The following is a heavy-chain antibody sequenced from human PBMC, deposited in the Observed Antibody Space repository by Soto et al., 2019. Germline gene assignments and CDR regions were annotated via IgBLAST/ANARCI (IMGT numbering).Heavy chain of an antibody. CDR3: ARDQYCSTARCYSPPLDY. Sequence: GSLRLSCEAAGFTFSTYGMHWVRQAPGKGLEWVAVIWYDGSNKYYADSVKGRFTISRDNSENTLYLQMNSLRAEDTAVYYCARDQYCSTARCYSPPLDYWGPGTLVTVSS. CDR1: GFTFSTYG. D-gene: IGHD2-2*02. J-gene: IGHJ4*02. CDR2: IWYDGSNK. V-gene: IGHV3-33*01.